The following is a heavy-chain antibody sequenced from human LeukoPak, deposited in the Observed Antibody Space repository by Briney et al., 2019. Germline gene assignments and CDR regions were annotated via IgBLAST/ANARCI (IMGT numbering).Heavy chain of an antibody. Sequence: GGSLRLSCAASGFTFSDYYMSWIRQAPGKGLEWVSYISSSGSTIYYADSVKGRFTISRDNAKNSLYLQMNRLKDEDTAVYYCARTFYSSSSLGDFDSWGQGTLVTVSS. CDR2: ISSSGSTI. J-gene: IGHJ4*02. V-gene: IGHV3-11*04. CDR3: ARTFYSSSSLGDFDS. CDR1: GFTFSDYY. D-gene: IGHD6-6*01.